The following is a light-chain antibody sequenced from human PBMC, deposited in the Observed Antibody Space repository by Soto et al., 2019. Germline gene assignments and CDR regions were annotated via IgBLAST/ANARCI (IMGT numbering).Light chain of an antibody. CDR3: QQYNNWPPLT. CDR2: GAS. CDR1: QSVSGN. V-gene: IGKV3-15*01. J-gene: IGKJ4*01. Sequence: DIVMTQSPAPLSVSPGERATLSCRASQSVSGNLAWYQQKPGQAPRLLIYGASTRATGIPARYSGSGSGTEFTLTLSSLQSEDFAVYYCQQYNNWPPLTFGGGTKVEIK.